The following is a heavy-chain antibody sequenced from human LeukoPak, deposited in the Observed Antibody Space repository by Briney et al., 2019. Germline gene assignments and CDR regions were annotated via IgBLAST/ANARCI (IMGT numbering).Heavy chain of an antibody. CDR2: INSDGSST. J-gene: IGHJ4*02. D-gene: IGHD2-2*01. CDR1: GFTFSRYW. Sequence: PGGSLRLSCAASGFTFSRYWMHWVRQAPGKGLVWVSRINSDGSSTIYADSVKGRFTISRDNAKNTLYLQMNSLRAEDTAVYYCVRDPDVVVPPAMPFDNWGQGILVTVSS. V-gene: IGHV3-74*01. CDR3: VRDPDVVVPPAMPFDN.